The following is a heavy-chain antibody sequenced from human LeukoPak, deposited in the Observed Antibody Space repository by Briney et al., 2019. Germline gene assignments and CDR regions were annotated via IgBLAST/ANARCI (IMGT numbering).Heavy chain of an antibody. CDR1: GGSFSGYY. CDR3: ARGVPLGYCSSTSCAVHFDY. V-gene: IGHV4-34*01. CDR2: INHSGST. D-gene: IGHD2-2*01. Sequence: SETLSLTCAVYGGSFSGYYWIWIRQSPGKGLEGIGEINHSGSTNYNPSLKSRVTISVDTSKNQFSLKVNSVTAADTAVYYCARGVPLGYCSSTSCAVHFDYWGQGTLVTVSS. J-gene: IGHJ4*02.